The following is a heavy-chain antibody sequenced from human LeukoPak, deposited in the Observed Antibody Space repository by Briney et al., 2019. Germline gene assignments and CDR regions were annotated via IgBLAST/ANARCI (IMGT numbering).Heavy chain of an antibody. CDR2: INGDGSST. CDR3: ARLWGNWYYYMDV. Sequence: GGSLRLSCAASGFTFSTYWMHWVRQAPGKGLVWVSRINGDGSSTSSADSVKGRFTISRDNAKNTVYLQMNSLRAEDTAVYYCARLWGNWYYYMDVWGKGTTVTVSS. CDR1: GFTFSTYW. V-gene: IGHV3-74*01. J-gene: IGHJ6*03. D-gene: IGHD1-1*01.